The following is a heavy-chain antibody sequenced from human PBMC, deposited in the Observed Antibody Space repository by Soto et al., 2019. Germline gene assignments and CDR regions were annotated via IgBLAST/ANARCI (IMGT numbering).Heavy chain of an antibody. CDR1: GGSISSGDYH. D-gene: IGHD3-16*01. CDR2: INHSGST. V-gene: IGHV4-39*07. Sequence: KTSETLSLTCTVSGGSISSGDYHWSWIRQPPGKGLEWIGEINHSGSTNYNPSLKSRVTISVDTSKNQFSLKLSSVTAADTAVYYCARFFTGRIMITFGGPNWMSWFDPWGQGTLVTVSS. CDR3: ARFFTGRIMITFGGPNWMSWFDP. J-gene: IGHJ5*02.